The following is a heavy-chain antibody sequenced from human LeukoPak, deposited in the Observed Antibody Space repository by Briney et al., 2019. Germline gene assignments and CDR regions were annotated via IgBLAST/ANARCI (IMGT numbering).Heavy chain of an antibody. D-gene: IGHD6-19*01. CDR1: GFTFSSYW. J-gene: IGHJ4*02. CDR2: INSDGSST. Sequence: GGSLRLSCAASGFTFSSYWMHWVRQAPGKGLVWVSRINSDGSSTSYADSVKGRFTISRDNAKNSLYLQMNSLRAEDTALYYCAKGRIIAVAGTIINWGQGTLVTVSS. V-gene: IGHV3-74*01. CDR3: AKGRIIAVAGTIIN.